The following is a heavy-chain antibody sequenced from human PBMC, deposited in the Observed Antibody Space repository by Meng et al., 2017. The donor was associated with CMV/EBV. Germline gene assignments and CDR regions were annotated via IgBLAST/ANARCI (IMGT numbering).Heavy chain of an antibody. D-gene: IGHD6-6*01. J-gene: IGHJ6*02. CDR3: ARTPQLAGYYYYGMDV. Sequence: SGPTLVKPTQTLTLTCTFSGFSLSTSGMRVSWVRQPPGKALEWLALIDWDDDKYYSTSLKTRLTISKDTSKNQVVLTMTNMDPVDTATYYCARTPQLAGYYYYGMDVWGQGTTVTVSS. CDR2: IDWDDDK. V-gene: IGHV2-70*20. CDR1: GFSLSTSGMR.